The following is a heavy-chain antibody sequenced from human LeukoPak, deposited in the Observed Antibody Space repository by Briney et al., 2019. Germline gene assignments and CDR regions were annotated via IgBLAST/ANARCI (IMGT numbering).Heavy chain of an antibody. V-gene: IGHV3-74*03. CDR2: INTYGTST. Sequence: GGSLRLSCAASGFTFSSYWMHWVRQLPGKGLVWVARINTYGTSTTYGDSVEGRFTISRDNAKNTLDLEMNSLRDDDTAVYYCARGSTTVTTKDWFDPWGQGTQVTVSS. CDR1: GFTFSSYW. D-gene: IGHD4-17*01. J-gene: IGHJ5*02. CDR3: ARGSTTVTTKDWFDP.